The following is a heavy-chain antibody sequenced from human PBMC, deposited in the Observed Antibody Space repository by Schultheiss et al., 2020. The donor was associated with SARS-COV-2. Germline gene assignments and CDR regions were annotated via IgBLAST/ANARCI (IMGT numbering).Heavy chain of an antibody. J-gene: IGHJ5*02. CDR2: IWYDGSNK. D-gene: IGHD6-13*01. Sequence: GGSLRLSCAASGFTFSSYGMHWVRQAPGKGLEWVAVIWYDGSNKYYADSVKGRFTISRDNSKNTLYLQMNSLRAEDTAVYYCARPPEQQLVLWWFDPWGQGTLVTVSS. CDR3: ARPPEQQLVLWWFDP. V-gene: IGHV3-33*08. CDR1: GFTFSSYG.